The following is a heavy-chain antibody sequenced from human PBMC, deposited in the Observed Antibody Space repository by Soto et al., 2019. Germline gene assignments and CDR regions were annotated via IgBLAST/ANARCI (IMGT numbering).Heavy chain of an antibody. CDR2: INAGNGNT. V-gene: IGHV1-3*01. CDR3: ARDLHIVVVVAANYNWFDP. Sequence: ASVKVSCKASGYTFTSYAMHWVRQAPGQRLERMGWINAGNGNTKYSQKFQGRVTITRDTSASTAYMELSSLRSEDTAVYYCARDLHIVVVVAANYNWFDPWGQGTLVTVSS. J-gene: IGHJ5*02. D-gene: IGHD2-15*01. CDR1: GYTFTSYA.